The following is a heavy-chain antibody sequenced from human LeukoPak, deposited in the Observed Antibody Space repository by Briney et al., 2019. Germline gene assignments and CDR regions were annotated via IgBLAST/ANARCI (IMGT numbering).Heavy chain of an antibody. CDR2: IIPIFGTV. CDR1: GGTFSSYA. V-gene: IGHV1-69*13. J-gene: IGHJ3*02. D-gene: IGHD6-19*01. Sequence: GASVKVSCKASGGTFSSYAISWVRQAPGQGLEWMGGIIPIFGTVNYAQKFQGRVTITADESTSTAYMELSSLRSEDTAVYYCATHSGQTPSNAFDIWGQGTMVTVSS. CDR3: ATHSGQTPSNAFDI.